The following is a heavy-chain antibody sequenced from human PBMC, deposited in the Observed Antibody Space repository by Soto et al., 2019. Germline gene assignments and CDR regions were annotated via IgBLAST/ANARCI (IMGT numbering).Heavy chain of an antibody. Sequence: GXSLKISCQASGYMFISFWIGWARQMPGKGLEWMGIAQPGYSDTRYSPAFQGHVTISADESTNTAYLQWSSLRASDTAMYFCARHGYSSSWYPDHWGQGTLVTVSS. D-gene: IGHD6-13*01. CDR1: GYMFISFW. V-gene: IGHV5-51*01. CDR3: ARHGYSSSWYPDH. CDR2: AQPGYSDT. J-gene: IGHJ4*02.